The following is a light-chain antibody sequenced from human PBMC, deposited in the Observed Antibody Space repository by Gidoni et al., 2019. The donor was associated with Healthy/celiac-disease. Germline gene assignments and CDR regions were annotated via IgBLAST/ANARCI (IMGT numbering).Light chain of an antibody. J-gene: IGKJ2*04. CDR3: QQLNSYLCS. CDR2: AAS. V-gene: IGKV1-9*01. CDR1: QGISSY. Sequence: DIQLTQSPSFLSASVGDRVTITCRASQGISSYLAWYQQKPGKAPKLLIYAASTLQSGVPSRFSGSGSGTEFTLTISSLQTEDFATYYCQQLNSYLCSFGQGTKLEIK.